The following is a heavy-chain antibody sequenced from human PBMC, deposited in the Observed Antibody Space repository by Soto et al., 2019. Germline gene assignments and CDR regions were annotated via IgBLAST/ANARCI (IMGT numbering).Heavy chain of an antibody. CDR2: ISGRDGST. CDR1: GFRFSSYA. CDR3: ARDRERDAWYEDY. Sequence: EVQLLESGGGLVHPGGSLRLSCVASGFRFSSYAMSWVRQAPGEGLEWVSVISGRDGSTYCADFVKGRFTISRDDSRNTLYLQMHSLRAEDTAVYYCARDRERDAWYEDYWGQGTLVTVSS. J-gene: IGHJ4*02. V-gene: IGHV3-23*01. D-gene: IGHD6-13*01.